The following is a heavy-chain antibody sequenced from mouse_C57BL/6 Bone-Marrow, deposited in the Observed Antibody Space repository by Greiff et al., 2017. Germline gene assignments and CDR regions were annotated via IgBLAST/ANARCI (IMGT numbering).Heavy chain of an antibody. J-gene: IGHJ1*03. CDR1: GFTFSDYG. CDR3: ARPEVAGDFDV. CDR2: ISSGSSNI. Sequence: EVQLVESGGGLVKPGGSLKLSCAASGFTFSDYGMHWVRQAPGKGLEWVAYISSGSSNIYYADTVKGRFTISRDNAKNTLFLQMTSLRSEDTAMYYCARPEVAGDFDVWGTGTTVSVSS. V-gene: IGHV5-17*01. D-gene: IGHD1-1*01.